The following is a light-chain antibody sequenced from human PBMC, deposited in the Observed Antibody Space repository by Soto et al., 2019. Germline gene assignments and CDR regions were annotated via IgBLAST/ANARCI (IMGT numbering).Light chain of an antibody. V-gene: IGLV2-14*03. J-gene: IGLJ3*02. CDR2: DVS. CDR1: SSDVGGYNY. Sequence: QSALTQPASVSGSPGQSITISCTGTSSDVGGYNYVSWYQHHPGKAPKLMIYDVSNRPSGVSNRFSGSKSGNTASLTISGLQAADEADYYCSSYTSSDTGVFGGGTQLTVL. CDR3: SSYTSSDTGV.